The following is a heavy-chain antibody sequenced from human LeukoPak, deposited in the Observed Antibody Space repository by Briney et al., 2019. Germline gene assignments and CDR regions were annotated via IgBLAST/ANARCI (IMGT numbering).Heavy chain of an antibody. D-gene: IGHD2-8*01. CDR1: GGSISSGDYY. CDR3: STEDKYCTTPNCGAY. CDR2: IYYSGST. V-gene: IGHV4-30-4*01. J-gene: IGHJ4*02. Sequence: SQTLSLTCTVSGGSISSGDYYWSWIRQPPGKGLEWIGYIYYSGSTYYNPSLKSRVTISVDTSKNQFSLKLSSVTAADTAVYYCSTEDKYCTTPNCGAYWGQGTLVTVSS.